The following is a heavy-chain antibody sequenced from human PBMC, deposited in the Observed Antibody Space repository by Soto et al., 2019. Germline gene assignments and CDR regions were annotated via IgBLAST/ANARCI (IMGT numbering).Heavy chain of an antibody. CDR3: VKGRGSFLVHFGLDV. Sequence: EVQLVESGGGFVQPGRSLRLSCIASGFTFDDYAMHWVRQAPGKGLEWVSSVDWNSGSVAYADSVKGRFTVSRDNARNSLFLQMKLLRGEDTASYYCVKGRGSFLVHFGLDVWGQGTTVTVSS. D-gene: IGHD1-26*01. CDR1: GFTFDDYA. CDR2: VDWNSGSV. V-gene: IGHV3-9*01. J-gene: IGHJ6*02.